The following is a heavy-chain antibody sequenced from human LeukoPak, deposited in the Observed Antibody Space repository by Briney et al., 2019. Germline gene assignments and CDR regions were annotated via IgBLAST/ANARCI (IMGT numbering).Heavy chain of an antibody. D-gene: IGHD6-13*01. CDR3: AKDPGSSWNDDY. V-gene: IGHV3-23*01. J-gene: IGHJ4*02. CDR1: GFTFSSYA. Sequence: GESLTLTCAASGFTFSSYAMSWVRQPPGKGLEWVAAISGSGGSTYNADSVKGRFTISRDNSKNTLYLQMNSLRAEDTAVYYCAKDPGSSWNDDYWGQGTLVTVSS. CDR2: ISGSGGST.